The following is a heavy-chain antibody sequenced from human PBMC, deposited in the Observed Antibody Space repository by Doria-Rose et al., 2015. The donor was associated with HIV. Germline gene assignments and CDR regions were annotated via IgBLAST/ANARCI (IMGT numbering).Heavy chain of an antibody. V-gene: IGHV1-69*17. Sequence: QVQLQESGAEVKKPGSSVKVSCKASGGTFSSYTISWVRQAPGQGLEWMGGIITLFGITIYAQRFQGRVTITADKITNTAYMELSSLTSEDTAVYYCARVSELRDRYYGMDVWGQGTTVTVSS. D-gene: IGHD1-7*01. CDR3: ARVSELRDRYYGMDV. CDR2: IITLFGIT. J-gene: IGHJ6*02. CDR1: GGTFSSYT.